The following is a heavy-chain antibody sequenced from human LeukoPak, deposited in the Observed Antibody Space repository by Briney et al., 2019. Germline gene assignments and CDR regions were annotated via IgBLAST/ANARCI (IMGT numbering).Heavy chain of an antibody. CDR1: GFKFRNYG. D-gene: IGHD4-17*01. Sequence: GGSLRLSCAASGFKFRNYGMNWVRQAPGKGLEWVANINQDGSEEYSVGSVQGRFTISRDNAKNSLSLQMNGLRAEDSAVYFCARDSYGVFDLWGQGTMVTVSS. CDR2: INQDGSEE. CDR3: ARDSYGVFDL. V-gene: IGHV3-7*04. J-gene: IGHJ3*01.